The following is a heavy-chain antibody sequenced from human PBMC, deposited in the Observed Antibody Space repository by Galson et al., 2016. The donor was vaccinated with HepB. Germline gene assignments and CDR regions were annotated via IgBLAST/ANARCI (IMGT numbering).Heavy chain of an antibody. D-gene: IGHD3-3*01. CDR1: GFTFSSYA. CDR2: VSGSDGGT. CDR3: ASQIYDFWSGYYYYYGMDV. V-gene: IGHV3-23*01. Sequence: SLRLSCAASGFTFSSYAMSWVRQAPGKGLEWVSSVSGSDGGTFYADSVKGRFTISRDNSKNTLYLQMNSLRAEDTAVYYCASQIYDFWSGYYYYYGMDVWGQGTTATVSS. J-gene: IGHJ6*02.